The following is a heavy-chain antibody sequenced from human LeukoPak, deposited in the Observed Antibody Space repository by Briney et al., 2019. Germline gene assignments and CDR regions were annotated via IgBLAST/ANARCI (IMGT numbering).Heavy chain of an antibody. CDR3: VSHSDTLTSYSFDY. V-gene: IGHV3-53*01. D-gene: IGHD3-9*01. CDR1: GFTVGNNY. Sequence: GGSLRLSCAASGFTVGNNYMSWVRQAPGKGLEWVSIIYDVGNAYYADSVKGRFTFSRDSSRNTLSLQMNSLRAEDTAVYYCVSHSDTLTSYSFDYWGQGTLVTVSS. CDR2: IYDVGNA. J-gene: IGHJ4*02.